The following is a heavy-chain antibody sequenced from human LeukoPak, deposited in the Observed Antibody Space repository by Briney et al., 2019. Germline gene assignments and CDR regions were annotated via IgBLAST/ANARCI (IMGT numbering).Heavy chain of an antibody. D-gene: IGHD1-26*01. CDR2: INHSGST. CDR1: GGSFSGYY. Sequence: SETLSLTCAVYGGSFSGYYWSWIRQPPGKGLEWIGEINHSGSTNYNPSLKSRVTTSVDTSKNQFSLKLSSVTAADTAVYYCARLGLGAHWGQGTLVTVSS. CDR3: ARLGLGAH. J-gene: IGHJ4*02. V-gene: IGHV4-34*01.